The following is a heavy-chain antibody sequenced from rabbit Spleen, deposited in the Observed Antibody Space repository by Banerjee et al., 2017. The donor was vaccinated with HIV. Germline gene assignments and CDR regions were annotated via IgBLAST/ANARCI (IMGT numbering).Heavy chain of an antibody. J-gene: IGHJ4*01. Sequence: QSLEESGGDLVKPKGSLTLTCKASGFSFGDRDVMCWVRQAPGKGLEWIACTHTANSDPTYYANWANGRFTISKTSSTTVTLQLNTLTAADTATYFCATNSAVISYLTLWGPGTLVTVS. V-gene: IGHV1S40*01. CDR2: THTANSDPT. D-gene: IGHD8-1*01. CDR3: ATNSAVISYLTL. CDR1: GFSFGDRDV.